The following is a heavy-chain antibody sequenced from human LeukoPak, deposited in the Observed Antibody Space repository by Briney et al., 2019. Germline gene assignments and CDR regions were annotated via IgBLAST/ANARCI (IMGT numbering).Heavy chain of an antibody. CDR1: GFTFSSYG. J-gene: IGHJ4*02. Sequence: GGSLRLSCAASGFTFSSYGMHWVRQAPGKGLEWVAVISYDGSNKYYADSVKGRFTISRDNSKNTLYLQMNSLRAEDTAVYYCAKATGYLLWGQGTLVTVSS. V-gene: IGHV3-30*18. CDR2: ISYDGSNK. D-gene: IGHD1-14*01. CDR3: AKATGYLL.